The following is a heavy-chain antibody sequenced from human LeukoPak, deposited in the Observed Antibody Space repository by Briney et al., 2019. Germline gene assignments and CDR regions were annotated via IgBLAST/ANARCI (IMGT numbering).Heavy chain of an antibody. J-gene: IGHJ4*02. Sequence: ASVTVSFKASGYTFTSYDINWVRQATGQGLEWMGWMNPNSGNTGYAQKFQGRVTMATDTSISTAYMELSSLTSEDTAVYYCARGGGYCSGGSCPYYFDYWGQGTLVTVSS. V-gene: IGHV1-8*01. CDR2: MNPNSGNT. CDR3: ARGGGYCSGGSCPYYFDY. CDR1: GYTFTSYD. D-gene: IGHD2-15*01.